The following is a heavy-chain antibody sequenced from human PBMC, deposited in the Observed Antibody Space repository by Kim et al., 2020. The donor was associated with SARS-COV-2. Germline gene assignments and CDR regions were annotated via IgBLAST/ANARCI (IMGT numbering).Heavy chain of an antibody. CDR3: ARPRLGDSGGGTKYGMDV. Sequence: GGSLRLSCAASGFTVSSNYMSWVRQAPGKGLEWVSVIYSGGSTYYADSVKGRFTISRDNSKNTLYLQMNSLRAEDTAVYYCARPRLGDSGGGTKYGMDVWGQGTTVTVSS. V-gene: IGHV3-66*04. CDR1: GFTVSSNY. D-gene: IGHD1-7*01. J-gene: IGHJ6*02. CDR2: IYSGGST.